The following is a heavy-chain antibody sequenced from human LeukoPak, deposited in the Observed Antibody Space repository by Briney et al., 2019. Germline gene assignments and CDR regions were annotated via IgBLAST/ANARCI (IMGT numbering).Heavy chain of an antibody. Sequence: GGSLRLSCAASGFSFSSYAMSWVRQAPGKGLEWVSAISGSGGSTYYADSVKGRFTISRDNSKNTLYLQMNSLRAEDTAVYYCAKHSGSYSGGLPIDYWGQGTLVTVSS. CDR3: AKHSGSYSGGLPIDY. CDR1: GFSFSSYA. J-gene: IGHJ4*02. D-gene: IGHD1-26*01. V-gene: IGHV3-23*01. CDR2: ISGSGGST.